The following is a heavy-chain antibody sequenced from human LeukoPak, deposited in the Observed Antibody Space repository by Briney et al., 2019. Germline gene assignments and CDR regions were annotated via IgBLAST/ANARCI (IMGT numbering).Heavy chain of an antibody. V-gene: IGHV1-18*01. Sequence: ASVKVSCKASGGTFSSYAISWVRQAPGQGLEWMGWISAYNGNTNYAQKLQGRVTMTTDTSTSTAYMELRSLRSDDTAVYYCARDLLVGATFFDLWGRGTLVTVSS. CDR1: GGTFSSYA. CDR2: ISAYNGNT. CDR3: ARDLLVGATFFDL. D-gene: IGHD1-26*01. J-gene: IGHJ2*01.